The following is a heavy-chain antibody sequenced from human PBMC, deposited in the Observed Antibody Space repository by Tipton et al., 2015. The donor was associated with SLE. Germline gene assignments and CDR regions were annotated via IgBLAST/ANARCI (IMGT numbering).Heavy chain of an antibody. Sequence: TLSLTCAVSGSSVSSGYHWGWIRQPPGKGLEWIGSIDHGVSTYYSPSLNSRVSISLDTSKNQFSLKLTSVTAADTAVYYCARRDVEMAPLGFDYWGQGTLVTVSS. CDR2: IDHGVST. D-gene: IGHD5-24*01. CDR3: ARRDVEMAPLGFDY. J-gene: IGHJ4*02. V-gene: IGHV4-38-2*01. CDR1: GSSVSSGYH.